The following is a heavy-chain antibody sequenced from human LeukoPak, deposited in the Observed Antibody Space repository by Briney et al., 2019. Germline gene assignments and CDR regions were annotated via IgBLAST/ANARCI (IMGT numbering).Heavy chain of an antibody. CDR1: GYTFTSYG. CDR3: ARGHTAMVYSYCYYGMDV. D-gene: IGHD5-18*01. Sequence: ASVKVSCKASGYTFTSYGISWVRQAPGQGLEWMGWISAYNGNTNYAQKLQGRVTMTTDTSTSTAYMELRSLRSDDTAVYYCARGHTAMVYSYCYYGMDVWGQGTTVTVSS. V-gene: IGHV1-18*01. CDR2: ISAYNGNT. J-gene: IGHJ6*02.